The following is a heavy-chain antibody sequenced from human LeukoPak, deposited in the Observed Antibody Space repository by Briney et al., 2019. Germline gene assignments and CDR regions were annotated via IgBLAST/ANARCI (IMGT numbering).Heavy chain of an antibody. D-gene: IGHD6-13*01. CDR2: INHSGST. Sequence: PSETLSRTCAVYGGSFSGYYWSWIRQPPGKGLEWIGEINHSGSTNYNPSLKSRVTISVDTSKNQFSLKLSSVTAADTAVYYCARWGSSWSQGDDYWGQGTLVTVSS. V-gene: IGHV4-34*01. J-gene: IGHJ4*02. CDR3: ARWGSSWSQGDDY. CDR1: GGSFSGYY.